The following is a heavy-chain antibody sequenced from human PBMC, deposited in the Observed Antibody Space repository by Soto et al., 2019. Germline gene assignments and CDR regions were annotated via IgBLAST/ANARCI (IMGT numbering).Heavy chain of an antibody. V-gene: IGHV4-34*01. J-gene: IGHJ4*02. CDR3: ARAGIGDGYFDY. D-gene: IGHD3-10*01. Sequence: QVQLQQWGAGLLKPSETLSLTCAVYGGSFSGYYWSWIRQPPGKGLEWIGEINHSGSTNYNPSLKSRVTISVDTSKNQFSLKLSSVTAADTAVYYCARAGIGDGYFDYWGQGTLVTVSS. CDR1: GGSFSGYY. CDR2: INHSGST.